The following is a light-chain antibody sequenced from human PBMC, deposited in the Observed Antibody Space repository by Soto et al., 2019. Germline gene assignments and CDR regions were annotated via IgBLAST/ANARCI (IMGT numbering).Light chain of an antibody. V-gene: IGLV1-44*01. Sequence: QSVLTQPPSASGTPGQRVSISCSGRASDIGTNTVNWYQQFPGTAPKLLLHGNDQRPSGVPDRFSGSKSGTSASLAISGLQSEDEADYYCVAWDGSLNGYVFGTGTKVTVL. CDR3: VAWDGSLNGYV. CDR2: GND. CDR1: ASDIGTNT. J-gene: IGLJ1*01.